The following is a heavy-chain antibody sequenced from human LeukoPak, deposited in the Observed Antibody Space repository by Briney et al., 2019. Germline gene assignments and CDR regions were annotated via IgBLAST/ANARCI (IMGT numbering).Heavy chain of an antibody. Sequence: GGSLRLSCPASGFTVSSYSMNWVRQAPGKGLEWVSSISSSSSYIYYADSVKGRVTISRDNAKNSLYMQMNSLRAEDTAVYYCALSSGYYSGYFDYWGQGTLVTVSS. J-gene: IGHJ4*02. CDR3: ALSSGYYSGYFDY. CDR2: ISSSSSYI. D-gene: IGHD3-22*01. V-gene: IGHV3-21*01. CDR1: GFTVSSYS.